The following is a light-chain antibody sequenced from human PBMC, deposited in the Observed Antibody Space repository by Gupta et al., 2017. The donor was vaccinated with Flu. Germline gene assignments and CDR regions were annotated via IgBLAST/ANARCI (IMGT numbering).Light chain of an antibody. CDR2: SAS. V-gene: IGKV3-20*01. Sequence: EIVLTQSPGTLSWSPGERATRSCSAFQSVSSSYLAWYQPKPGQAPRLLIYSASSRATGIPDRFSGSRSGTDFTLTISRLEPADFAVYYCQQYCSSPRTFGQGTKVEIK. J-gene: IGKJ1*01. CDR1: QSVSSSY. CDR3: QQYCSSPRT.